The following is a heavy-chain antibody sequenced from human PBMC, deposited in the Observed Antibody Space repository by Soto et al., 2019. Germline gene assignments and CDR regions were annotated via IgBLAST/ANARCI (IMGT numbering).Heavy chain of an antibody. D-gene: IGHD3-22*01. J-gene: IGHJ4*02. CDR1: GFTFSSYA. V-gene: IGHV3-23*01. CDR2: ISGSGSTI. CDR3: AKVFYYYDSNGYYHFDY. Sequence: GGSLRLSCAASGFTFSSYAVSWVRQAPGKGPEWISSISGSGSTIYYADSVKGRFTISRDNSKNTLYLQMSSLRAEDTAVYYCAKVFYYYDSNGYYHFDYWGQGSLVTVSS.